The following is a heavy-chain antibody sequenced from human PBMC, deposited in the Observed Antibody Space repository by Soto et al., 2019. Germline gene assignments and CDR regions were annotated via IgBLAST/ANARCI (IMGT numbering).Heavy chain of an antibody. CDR2: IYHSGST. CDR3: AAGGGLPRYY. CDR1: GGSISSGGYS. D-gene: IGHD5-12*01. V-gene: IGHV4-30-2*01. Sequence: QLQLQESGSGLVKPSQTLSLTCAVSGGSISSGGYSWSWIRQPPGKGLECIGYIYHSGSTYYNPSLKSRVTKSEDRAKNQFALKLSSVTAADTAVYYCAAGGGLPRYYWGQGTLVTVSS. J-gene: IGHJ4*02.